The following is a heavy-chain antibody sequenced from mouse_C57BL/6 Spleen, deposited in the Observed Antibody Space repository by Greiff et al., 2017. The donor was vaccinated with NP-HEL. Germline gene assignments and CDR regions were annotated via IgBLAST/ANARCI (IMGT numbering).Heavy chain of an antibody. CDR1: GFTFSDYY. J-gene: IGHJ4*01. Sequence: EVKLVESEGGLVQPGSSMKLSCTASGFTFSDYYMAWVRQVPEKGLEWVANINYDGSSTYYLDSLKSRFITSRDNATNILYLQMSSLKSEDTATYYCARDEGYGYAMDYWGQGTSVTVSS. CDR2: INYDGSST. V-gene: IGHV5-16*01. D-gene: IGHD2-3*01. CDR3: ARDEGYGYAMDY.